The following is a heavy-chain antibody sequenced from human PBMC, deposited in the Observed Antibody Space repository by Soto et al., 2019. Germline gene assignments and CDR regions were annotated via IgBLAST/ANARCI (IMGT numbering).Heavy chain of an antibody. Sequence: ETLSLTCTVSGGSISTYYWSCIRQPPGKGLDWIGYIYYSGSTNYNPSLKSRVTISVDTAKNQFSLKMSSVTAADTAVYYCARDHQASSSWYEGDYYGMDVWGQGTTVTVSS. CDR3: ARDHQASSSWYEGDYYGMDV. J-gene: IGHJ6*02. CDR1: GGSISTYY. CDR2: IYYSGST. D-gene: IGHD6-13*01. V-gene: IGHV4-59*01.